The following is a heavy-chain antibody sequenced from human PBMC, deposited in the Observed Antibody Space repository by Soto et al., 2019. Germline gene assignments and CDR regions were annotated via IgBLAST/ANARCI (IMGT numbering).Heavy chain of an antibody. Sequence: GGSLRLSCAASGFTFSDYYMSWIRQAPGKGLEWLSYISSSSSTIYYADSVKGRFTISRDNAKNSLYLQINSLRDEDTAVYYCAREVRDTAVADFDYWGQGTLVTVSS. V-gene: IGHV3-11*04. CDR3: AREVRDTAVADFDY. CDR2: ISSSSSTI. CDR1: GFTFSDYY. J-gene: IGHJ4*02. D-gene: IGHD5-18*01.